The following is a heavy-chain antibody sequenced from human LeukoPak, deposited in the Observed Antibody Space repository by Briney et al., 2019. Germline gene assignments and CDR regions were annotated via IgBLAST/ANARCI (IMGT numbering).Heavy chain of an antibody. CDR2: IYHSGST. CDR1: GGSISSSNW. Sequence: SGTLSLTCAVSGGSISSSNWWSWVRQPPGKGLEWIGEIYHSGSTNYNPSLKSRVTISVDKSKNQFSLKLSSVTAADTAVYYCARMGIAATYYFDYWGQGTLVTVPS. J-gene: IGHJ4*02. CDR3: ARMGIAATYYFDY. V-gene: IGHV4-4*02. D-gene: IGHD6-13*01.